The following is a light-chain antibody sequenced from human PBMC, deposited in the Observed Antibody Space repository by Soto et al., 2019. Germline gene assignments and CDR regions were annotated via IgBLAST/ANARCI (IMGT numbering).Light chain of an antibody. V-gene: IGKV3D-15*01. CDR2: GAT. CDR3: QQYKKWPPLT. J-gene: IGKJ4*01. CDR1: QSVNSD. Sequence: EIVMTQPPATLSVSPGERVDLSCRASQSVNSDLAWYQQKPGQAPRLLIYGATTRATGIPARFSGSGSGTEFSLTISSLQSEDFALYYCQQYKKWPPLTFGGGTKVDIK.